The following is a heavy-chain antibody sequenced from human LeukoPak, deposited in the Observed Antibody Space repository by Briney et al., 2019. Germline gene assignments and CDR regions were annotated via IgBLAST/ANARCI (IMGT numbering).Heavy chain of an antibody. J-gene: IGHJ4*02. CDR2: ISSSGSTI. CDR1: GFTFSDYY. CDR3: ARDPSGGWYPHYFDY. Sequence: PGGSLRLSCAASGFTFSDYYMSWIRQAPGKGLEWVSYISSSGSTIYYADSVKGRFTISRDNAKNSLYLQMNSLRAEDTAVYYCARDPSGGWYPHYFDYWGQGTLVTVSS. D-gene: IGHD6-19*01. V-gene: IGHV3-11*04.